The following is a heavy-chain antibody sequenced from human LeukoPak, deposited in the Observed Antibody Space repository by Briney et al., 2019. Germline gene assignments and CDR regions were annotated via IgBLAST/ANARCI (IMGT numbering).Heavy chain of an antibody. J-gene: IGHJ4*02. CDR2: ISSSSSYI. CDR1: GFTFNSYS. V-gene: IGHV3-21*01. D-gene: IGHD3-10*01. Sequence: AGTLRLSCAASGFTFNSYSMIWVRQAPGKELKGISTISSSSSYIYYADSVKGRFTIFRDNAKNSLYLQMNSLRAKDTAVYYCATARVITMVRGVIEDYWGQGTLVTVSS. CDR3: ATARVITMVRGVIEDY.